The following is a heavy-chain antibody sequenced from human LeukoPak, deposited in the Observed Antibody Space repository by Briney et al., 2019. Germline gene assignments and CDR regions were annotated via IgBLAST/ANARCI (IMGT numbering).Heavy chain of an antibody. CDR2: ISYDGSNK. CDR1: GFTFSSYG. V-gene: IGHV3-30*18. D-gene: IGHD5-24*01. J-gene: IGHJ4*02. Sequence: PGGSLRLSCAASGFTFSSYGMHWVRQAPGKGLEWVAVISYDGSNKYYADYVKGRFTISRDNSKNTLYLQINSLRAEDTAVYYCVKRWLHPFDYWGQGTLVTVSS. CDR3: VKRWLHPFDY.